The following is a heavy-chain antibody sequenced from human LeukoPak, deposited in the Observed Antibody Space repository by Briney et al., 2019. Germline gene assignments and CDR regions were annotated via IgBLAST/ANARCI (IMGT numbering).Heavy chain of an antibody. Sequence: GRSLRLSCAASGFTFSRYGMHWVRQAPGKGLEWVAVIWYDGSNKYYADSVKGRFTISRDNSKNTLYLQMNSLRAEDTAVYYCARDKLGRGVITATIDYWGQGTLVTVSS. J-gene: IGHJ4*02. V-gene: IGHV3-33*01. CDR2: IWYDGSNK. D-gene: IGHD3-10*01. CDR3: ARDKLGRGVITATIDY. CDR1: GFTFSRYG.